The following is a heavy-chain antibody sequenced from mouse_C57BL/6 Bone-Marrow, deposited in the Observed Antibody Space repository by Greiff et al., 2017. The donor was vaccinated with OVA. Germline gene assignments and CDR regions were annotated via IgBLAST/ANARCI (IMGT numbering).Heavy chain of an antibody. V-gene: IGHV1-55*01. Sequence: QVQLQQPGAELVKPGASVKMSCKASGYTFTSYWITWVKQRTGQGLEWIGDIYPGSGSTNYNEKFKSKATLPVDTSSSTAYMQLSSLTSEDSAVYYGARLDVYYLALFAYWGQGTLVTVSA. D-gene: IGHD1-1*02. CDR1: GYTFTSYW. CDR3: ARLDVYYLALFAY. CDR2: IYPGSGST. J-gene: IGHJ3*01.